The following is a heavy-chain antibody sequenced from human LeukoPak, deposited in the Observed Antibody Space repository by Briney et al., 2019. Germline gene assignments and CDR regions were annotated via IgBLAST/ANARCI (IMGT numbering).Heavy chain of an antibody. Sequence: GGSLRLSCAASGFAFSNFAMSWVRQAPGKGLEWVSAMSGSGDGTYYADSVKGRFTISRDNSKNTLYLQMNSLRAEDTAVYYCAKMMGQRLYDYCMDVWGKGATVTVSS. D-gene: IGHD3-16*01. V-gene: IGHV3-23*01. CDR2: MSGSGDGT. CDR3: AKMMGQRLYDYCMDV. CDR1: GFAFSNFA. J-gene: IGHJ6*03.